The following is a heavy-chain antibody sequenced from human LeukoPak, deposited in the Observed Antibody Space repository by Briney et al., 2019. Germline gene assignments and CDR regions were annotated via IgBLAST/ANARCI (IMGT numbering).Heavy chain of an antibody. D-gene: IGHD6-19*01. CDR2: ISYDGSNK. Sequence: GGSLRLSCAASGFTFSSYAMSWVRQAPGKGLEWVAVISYDGSNKYYADSVKGRFTISRDNSKNTLYLQMNSLRAEDTAVYYCAKDRLLAVAGTDYFDYWGQGTLVTVSS. CDR1: GFTFSSYA. J-gene: IGHJ4*02. CDR3: AKDRLLAVAGTDYFDY. V-gene: IGHV3-30*18.